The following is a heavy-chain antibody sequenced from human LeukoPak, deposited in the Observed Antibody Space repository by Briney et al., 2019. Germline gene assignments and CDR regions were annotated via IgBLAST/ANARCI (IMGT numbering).Heavy chain of an antibody. V-gene: IGHV3-43*01. J-gene: IGHJ4*02. CDR3: AKGPTAMVFDYFDY. CDR2: ISWDGGST. Sequence: GGSLRLSCAASRFTFDGYTMHWVRQAPGKGLEWVSLISWDGGSTYYADSVKGRFTISRDNSKNSLYLQMNSLRTEDTALYYCAKGPTAMVFDYFDYWGQGTLVTVSS. D-gene: IGHD5-18*01. CDR1: RFTFDGYT.